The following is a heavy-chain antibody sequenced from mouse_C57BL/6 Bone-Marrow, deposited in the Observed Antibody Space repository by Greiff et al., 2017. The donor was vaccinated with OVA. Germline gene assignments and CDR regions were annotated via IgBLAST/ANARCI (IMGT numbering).Heavy chain of an antibody. CDR3: ARWRVYYEYDEAMDY. V-gene: IGHV1-42*01. J-gene: IGHJ4*01. Sequence: VQLQQSGPELVKPGASVKISCKASGYSFTGYYMNWVKQSPEKSLEWIGEINPSTGGTTYNQKFKAKATLTVDKSSSTAYMQLKSLTSEDSAVYYCARWRVYYEYDEAMDYWGQGTSGTVSS. CDR2: INPSTGGT. D-gene: IGHD2-4*01. CDR1: GYSFTGYY.